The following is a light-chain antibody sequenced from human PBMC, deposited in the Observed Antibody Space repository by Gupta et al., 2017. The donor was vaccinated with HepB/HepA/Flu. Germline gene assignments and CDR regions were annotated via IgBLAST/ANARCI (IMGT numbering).Light chain of an antibody. CDR3: AAWDDSLNGGV. Sequence: QSVLTQPPSASGTPGQRVTISCSGSNSNIGSHTVPWFQQLPGTAPRLLIFTDNRRPSGVPGRFSGSKSGASASLAISGLQSEDEADYYCAAWDDSLNGGVFGGGTKLTVL. CDR1: NSNIGSHT. V-gene: IGLV1-44*01. CDR2: TDN. J-gene: IGLJ3*02.